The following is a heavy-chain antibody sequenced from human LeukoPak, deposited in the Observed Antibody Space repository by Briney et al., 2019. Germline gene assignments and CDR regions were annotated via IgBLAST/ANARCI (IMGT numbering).Heavy chain of an antibody. Sequence: GGSLRLSCEASGFTFSRYAMIWVRQAPGKGLEWVSGSSGSGGITSYADSVKGRFTISRDNSKNTLYLQMNSLRAEDTAVYYCAKSRYDFWSEDSFDIWGQGTMVTVSS. J-gene: IGHJ3*02. CDR1: GFTFSRYA. V-gene: IGHV3-23*01. CDR3: AKSRYDFWSEDSFDI. CDR2: SSGSGGIT. D-gene: IGHD3-3*01.